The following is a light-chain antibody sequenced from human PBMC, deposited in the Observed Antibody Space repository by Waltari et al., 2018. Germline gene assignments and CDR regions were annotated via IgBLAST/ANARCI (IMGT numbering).Light chain of an antibody. CDR2: KAS. CDR3: QQYNNYFT. Sequence: DIQMTQSPSTLSASVGDRVTITCRASQSISTWLAWYQQKPGKAPNLLIYKASNLESGVPSRFSGSGSGTESTLTISSLQPDDFATYYCQQYNNYFTFGQGTRLELK. V-gene: IGKV1-5*03. CDR1: QSISTW. J-gene: IGKJ2*01.